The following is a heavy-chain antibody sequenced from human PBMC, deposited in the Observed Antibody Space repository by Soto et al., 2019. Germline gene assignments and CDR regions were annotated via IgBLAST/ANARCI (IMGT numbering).Heavy chain of an antibody. D-gene: IGHD3-10*01. V-gene: IGHV1-2*04. CDR1: GYTFTGYY. J-gene: IGHJ4*02. CDR3: ARALYYYGSGSYFFGY. CDR2: INPNSGGT. Sequence: ASVKVSCKASGYTFTGYYMHWVRQAPGQGLEWMGWINPNSGGTNYAQKFQGWVTMTRDTSISTAYMELSRLRSDDTAVYYCARALYYYGSGSYFFGYWGQGTLVTVSS.